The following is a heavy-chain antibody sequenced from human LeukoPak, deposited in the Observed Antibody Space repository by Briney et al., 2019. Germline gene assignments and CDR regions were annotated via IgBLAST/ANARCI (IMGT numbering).Heavy chain of an antibody. J-gene: IGHJ4*02. Sequence: PSGTLSLTCAVSGGSISSSNWWSWVRQPPGKGLEWIGEIYHSGSTNYNPPLKSRVTISVDTSKNQFSLKLSSVTAADTAVYYCASGFMAVAGRGSFFDYWGQGTLVTVSS. V-gene: IGHV4-4*02. CDR2: IYHSGST. CDR1: GGSISSSNW. D-gene: IGHD6-19*01. CDR3: ASGFMAVAGRGSFFDY.